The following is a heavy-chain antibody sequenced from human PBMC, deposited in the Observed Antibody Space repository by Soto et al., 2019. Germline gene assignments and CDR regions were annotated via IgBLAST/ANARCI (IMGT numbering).Heavy chain of an antibody. CDR2: INHSGST. Sequence: SETLSLTCAVYGGSFSGYYWSWIRQPPGKGLEWIGEINHSGSTNYNPSLKSRVTISVDTSKNQFSLKLSSVTAADTAFYYCAREGALLFGGNSDYYSTMDVWGQGTTVT. V-gene: IGHV4-34*01. CDR3: AREGALLFGGNSDYYSTMDV. D-gene: IGHD2-21*02. CDR1: GGSFSGYY. J-gene: IGHJ6*02.